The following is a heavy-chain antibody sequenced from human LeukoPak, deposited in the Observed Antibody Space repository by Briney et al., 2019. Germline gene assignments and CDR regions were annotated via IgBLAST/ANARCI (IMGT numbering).Heavy chain of an antibody. D-gene: IGHD5-12*01. CDR3: ARDRYGGYLRPIDY. CDR1: GFTFSSYW. V-gene: IGHV3-7*01. J-gene: IGHJ4*02. Sequence: PGGSLRLSCAASGFTFSSYWMSWVRQAPGKGLEWVANIKQDGSEKYYVDSVKGRFTISRDNAKNSLYLQMNSLRAEDTAVYYCARDRYGGYLRPIDYWGQGTQVTVSS. CDR2: IKQDGSEK.